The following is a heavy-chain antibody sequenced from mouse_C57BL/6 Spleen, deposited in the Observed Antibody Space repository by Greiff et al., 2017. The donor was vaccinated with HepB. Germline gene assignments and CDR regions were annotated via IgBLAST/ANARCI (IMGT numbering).Heavy chain of an antibody. CDR2: IHPNSGST. J-gene: IGHJ2*01. CDR3: ARHYYGSSYDFDY. D-gene: IGHD1-1*01. V-gene: IGHV1-64*01. CDR1: GYTFTSYW. Sequence: QVQLQQPGAELVKPGASVKLSCKASGYTFTSYWMHWVKQRPGHGLEWIGMIHPNSGSTNYNEKFKSKATLTVDKSSSTAYMQLSSLTSEDSAVYYCARHYYGSSYDFDYWGQGTTLTVSS.